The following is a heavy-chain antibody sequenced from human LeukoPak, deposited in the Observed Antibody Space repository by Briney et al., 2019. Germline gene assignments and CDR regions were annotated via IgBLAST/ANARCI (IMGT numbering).Heavy chain of an antibody. CDR3: ARDKSVAGMFVGNYYYYYYMDV. Sequence: PGGSLRLSCAASGHTFGDYGMSWVRQVPGKGLEWVSGTNRRGDITGYADFVKGRFTISRDNAKNSLYLQMNSLRAEDTAVYYCARDKSVAGMFVGNYYYYYYMDVWGKGTTVTISS. CDR1: GHTFGDYG. CDR2: TNRRGDIT. D-gene: IGHD6-19*01. J-gene: IGHJ6*03. V-gene: IGHV3-20*04.